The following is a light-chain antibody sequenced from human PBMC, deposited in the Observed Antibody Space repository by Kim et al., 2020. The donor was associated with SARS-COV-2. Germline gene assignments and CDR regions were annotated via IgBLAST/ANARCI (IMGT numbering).Light chain of an antibody. CDR2: GAS. J-gene: IGKJ5*01. CDR3: QKYNSAPFT. V-gene: IGKV1-27*01. CDR1: QGIGNY. Sequence: SVGDSVILTCRASQGIGNYLAWYQQKPGKPPKLLVYGASTLQSGVPSRFSGSGSGTDFILSINSLQPEDVATYYCQKYNSAPFTFGPGTRLEIK.